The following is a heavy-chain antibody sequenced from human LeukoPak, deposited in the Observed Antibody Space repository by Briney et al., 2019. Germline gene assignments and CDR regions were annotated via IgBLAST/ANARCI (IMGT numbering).Heavy chain of an antibody. V-gene: IGHV1-2*02. D-gene: IGHD6-13*01. J-gene: IGHJ3*02. CDR1: GYTFTGYY. CDR2: INPNSGGT. Sequence: ASVKVSCKASGYTFTGYYMHWVRQAPGQGLEWMGWINPNSGGTNYAQKFQGRVTMTRDTSISTAYMELSRLRSDDTAVYYCARERSYSSSWYDFSGNDAFDIWGRGTMVTVSS. CDR3: ARERSYSSSWYDFSGNDAFDI.